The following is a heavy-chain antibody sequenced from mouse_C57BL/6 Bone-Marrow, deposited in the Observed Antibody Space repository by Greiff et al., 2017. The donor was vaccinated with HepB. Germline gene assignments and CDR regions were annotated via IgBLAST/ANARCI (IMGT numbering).Heavy chain of an antibody. CDR1: GYTFTDYE. CDR3: TRRDLLWDY. J-gene: IGHJ2*01. Sequence: QVQLQQSGAELVRPGASVTLSCKASGYTFTDYEMHWVKQTPVHGLEWIGAIDPETGGTAYNQKFKGKAILTADKSSSTAYMELRSLTSEDSAVYYCTRRDLLWDYWGQRTTLTVSS. CDR2: IDPETGGT. V-gene: IGHV1-15*01. D-gene: IGHD2-1*01.